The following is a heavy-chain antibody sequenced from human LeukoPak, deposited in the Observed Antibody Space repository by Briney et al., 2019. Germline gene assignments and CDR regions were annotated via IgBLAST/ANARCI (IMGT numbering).Heavy chain of an antibody. V-gene: IGHV1-2*06. CDR2: INPNSGGT. J-gene: IGHJ4*02. Sequence: GASVKVSCKTSGYTFTGYYMHWVRQAPGQGLEWMGRINPNSGGTNYAQKFQGRVTMTRGTSISTAYMELSRLRSDDTAVYYCAIPTVSSFDYWGQGTLVTVSS. CDR1: GYTFTGYY. D-gene: IGHD4-17*01. CDR3: AIPTVSSFDY.